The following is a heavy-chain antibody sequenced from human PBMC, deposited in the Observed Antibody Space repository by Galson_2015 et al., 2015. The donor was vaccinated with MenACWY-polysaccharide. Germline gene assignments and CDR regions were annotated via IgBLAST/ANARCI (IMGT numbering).Heavy chain of an antibody. Sequence: SLRLSCAASAFTVSSNHMSWVRQAPGKGLEWVSVIYSGGSTYYADSVKGRFTISRDNSENTLYLQMNSLRAEDTALYYCARLAVDNYFDYWGQGTLVAVSS. J-gene: IGHJ4*02. V-gene: IGHV3-66*01. D-gene: IGHD6-19*01. CDR2: IYSGGST. CDR3: ARLAVDNYFDY. CDR1: AFTVSSNH.